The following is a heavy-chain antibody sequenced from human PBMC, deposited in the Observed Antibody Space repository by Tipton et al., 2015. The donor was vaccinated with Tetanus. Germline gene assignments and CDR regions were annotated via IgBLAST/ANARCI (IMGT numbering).Heavy chain of an antibody. CDR3: ARDQGGGRVVRLNWFDP. J-gene: IGHJ5*02. CDR2: IYYSGST. V-gene: IGHV4-30-4*01. D-gene: IGHD6-6*01. CDR1: GGSFRSGDHY. Sequence: LRLSCTVSGGSFRSGDHYWSWIRQPPGKGLEWIGYIYYSGSTFYNPSLESRVTISVDTSKNQFSLNLTSVTAADTAMYYCARDQGGGRVVRLNWFDPWGQGTLVTVSS.